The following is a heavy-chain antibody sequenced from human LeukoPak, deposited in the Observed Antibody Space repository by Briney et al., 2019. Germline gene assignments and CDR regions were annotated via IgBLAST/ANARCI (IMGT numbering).Heavy chain of an antibody. CDR2: IYYSGST. CDR3: ARFTVRGVIYPDY. J-gene: IGHJ4*02. Sequence: SETLSLTCTVSGGSISSGGYYWSWIRQHPGKGLEWIGCIYYSGSTYYNPSLKSRVTISVDTSKNQFSLKLSSVTAADTAVYYCARFTVRGVIYPDYWGQGTLVTVSS. V-gene: IGHV4-31*03. D-gene: IGHD3-10*01. CDR1: GGSISSGGYY.